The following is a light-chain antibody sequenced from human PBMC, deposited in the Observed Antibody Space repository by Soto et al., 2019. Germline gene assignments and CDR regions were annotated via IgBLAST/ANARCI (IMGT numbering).Light chain of an antibody. CDR2: AAS. CDR1: QGISIW. Sequence: DIQMTQSPSSVSASVGDRSTSTCRASQGISIWIAWYQQKPGNAPKLLIYAASSLQSGVPSRSSGSGSGTHFTLTISSLQPEDFATYYCQQANTFPLTFGQGTRLEIK. J-gene: IGKJ5*01. V-gene: IGKV1D-12*01. CDR3: QQANTFPLT.